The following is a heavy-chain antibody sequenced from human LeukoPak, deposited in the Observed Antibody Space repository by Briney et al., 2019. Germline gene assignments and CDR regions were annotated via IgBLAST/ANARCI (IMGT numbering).Heavy chain of an antibody. Sequence: SQTLSLTCAVSGGSISSGGYSWSWIRQPPGKGLEWIGEINHSGSTNYNPSLKSRVTISVDTSKNQFSLKLSSVTAADTAVYYCARGRYCSSTSCYRNWFDPWGQGTLVTVSS. CDR2: INHSGST. V-gene: IGHV4-30-2*01. CDR3: ARGRYCSSTSCYRNWFDP. CDR1: GGSISSGGYS. J-gene: IGHJ5*02. D-gene: IGHD2-2*01.